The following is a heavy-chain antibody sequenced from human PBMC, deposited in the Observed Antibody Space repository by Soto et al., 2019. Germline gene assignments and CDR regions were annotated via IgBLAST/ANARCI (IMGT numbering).Heavy chain of an antibody. D-gene: IGHD3-10*01. V-gene: IGHV4-59*08. Sequence: WTWIRQPPGKGLEWIGFMYNSGSTHYNPSLKRRVTISLDTSKNQFSLNLRSVTAADTAVYYCASMGYHYGSGSYPLDYWGQVTLVTVSS. CDR2: MYNSGST. J-gene: IGHJ4*02. CDR3: ASMGYHYGSGSYPLDY.